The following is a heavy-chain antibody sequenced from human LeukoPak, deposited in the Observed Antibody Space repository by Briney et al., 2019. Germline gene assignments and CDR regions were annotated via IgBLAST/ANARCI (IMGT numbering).Heavy chain of an antibody. CDR3: ARVLEGSSGQHWYFDL. CDR2: INHSGTT. D-gene: IGHD6-19*01. CDR1: GGSFSGYY. J-gene: IGHJ2*01. V-gene: IGHV4-34*01. Sequence: SETLSLTCAVYGGSFSGYYWSWIRQPPGKGLEWIGEINHSGTTNYNPSLKSRVTISVDTSKNQFSLRLSSVTAADTAVYYCARVLEGSSGQHWYFDLWGRGTLVTVSS.